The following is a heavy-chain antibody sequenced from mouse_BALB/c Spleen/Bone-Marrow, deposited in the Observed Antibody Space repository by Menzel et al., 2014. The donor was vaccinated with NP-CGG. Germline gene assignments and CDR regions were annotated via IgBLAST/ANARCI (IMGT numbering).Heavy chain of an antibody. V-gene: IGHV1S34*01. CDR3: ARGGTMISTDAMDY. J-gene: IGHJ4*01. CDR1: GYSFTGYY. D-gene: IGHD2-4*01. CDR2: ISCYNGAT. Sequence: LVKNGASVKISCKASGYSFTGYYMHWVKQSHGKSLEWIGYISCYNGATRYNQKFKGKATFTVDTSSSTAHMQFNSLTSEDSAVYFCARGGTMISTDAMDYWGQGTSVTVSS.